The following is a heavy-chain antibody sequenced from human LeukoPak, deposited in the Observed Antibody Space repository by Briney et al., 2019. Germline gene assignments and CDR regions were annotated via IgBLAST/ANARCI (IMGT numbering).Heavy chain of an antibody. D-gene: IGHD4-23*01. Sequence: GVSLRLSCAASGFTFSSYWMHWVRQAPGKGLVWVSRINSDGSSTSYADSVKGRFTISRDNAKNTLYLQMNSLRAEDTAVYYCARDTTGGGAEYGGNFDYWGQGTLVTVSS. CDR2: INSDGSST. V-gene: IGHV3-74*01. CDR3: ARDTTGGGAEYGGNFDY. CDR1: GFTFSSYW. J-gene: IGHJ4*02.